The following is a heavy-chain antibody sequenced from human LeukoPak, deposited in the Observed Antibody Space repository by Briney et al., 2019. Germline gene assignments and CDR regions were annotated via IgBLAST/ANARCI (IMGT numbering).Heavy chain of an antibody. D-gene: IGHD2/OR15-2a*01. V-gene: IGHV1-8*01. Sequence: ASVKVSCKASGYTFTSYDINWVRQATGQGLEWMGWMNPNSGNTGYAQKFQGRVTMTRNTSISTAYMELSSLRSEDTAVYYCARVPNSRYNWFDPWGQGTPVTVSS. CDR3: ARVPNSRYNWFDP. CDR2: MNPNSGNT. CDR1: GYTFTSYD. J-gene: IGHJ5*02.